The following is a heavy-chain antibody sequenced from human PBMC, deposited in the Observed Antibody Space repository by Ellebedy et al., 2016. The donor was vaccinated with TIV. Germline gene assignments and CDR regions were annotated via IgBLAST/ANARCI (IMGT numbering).Heavy chain of an antibody. J-gene: IGHJ4*02. D-gene: IGHD3-22*01. CDR1: GYTFTSYG. CDR3: ARDFGYDSSGYPGY. Sequence: ASVKVSXKASGYTFTSYGISWVRQAPGQGLEWMGWVSANNGNTKHAQKLQDRVTMTTDTSTSTAYMELRSLRFDDTAVYYCARDFGYDSSGYPGYWGQGTLVTVSS. CDR2: VSANNGNT. V-gene: IGHV1-18*04.